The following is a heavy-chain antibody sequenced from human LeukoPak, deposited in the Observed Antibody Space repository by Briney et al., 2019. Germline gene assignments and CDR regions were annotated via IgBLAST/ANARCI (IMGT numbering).Heavy chain of an antibody. D-gene: IGHD2-2*01. V-gene: IGHV3-23*01. Sequence: GGSLRLSCAASGFTFSSYAMSWVRQAPGKGLEWVSAISGSGGSAYYADSVKGRFTISRDNSKNTLYLQMNSLRAEDTAVYYCAKRGYQLPDAFDIWGQGTMVTVSS. J-gene: IGHJ3*02. CDR1: GFTFSSYA. CDR3: AKRGYQLPDAFDI. CDR2: ISGSGGSA.